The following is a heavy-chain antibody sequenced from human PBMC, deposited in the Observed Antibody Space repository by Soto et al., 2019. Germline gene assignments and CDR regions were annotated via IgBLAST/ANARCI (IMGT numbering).Heavy chain of an antibody. Sequence: AGGSLRLSCVASGFSFNSYAMNWVRLAPGEGPEWVATISATGYYIYYADSVQGRFTISRDNARKSLFLQMNGLRAEDTAVYYCVRDFSRIVGATADAFDMWGQGTTVTVSS. CDR2: ISATGYYI. D-gene: IGHD1-26*01. CDR3: VRDFSRIVGATADAFDM. CDR1: GFSFNSYA. J-gene: IGHJ3*02. V-gene: IGHV3-21*01.